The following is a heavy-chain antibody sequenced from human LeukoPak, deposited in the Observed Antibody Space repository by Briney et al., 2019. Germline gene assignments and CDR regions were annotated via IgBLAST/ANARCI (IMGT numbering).Heavy chain of an antibody. D-gene: IGHD2-2*01. V-gene: IGHV1-8*03. J-gene: IGHJ6*03. CDR1: GYTFTSYD. CDR2: MNPNSGNT. CDR3: ARVRVVPAAMYFYYYYYMDV. Sequence: ASVKVSCKASGYTFTSYDINWVPQATGQGLEWMGWMNPNSGNTGYAQKFQGRVTITRNTSISTAYMELSSLRSEDTAVYYCARVRVVPAAMYFYYYYYMDVWGKGTTVTVSS.